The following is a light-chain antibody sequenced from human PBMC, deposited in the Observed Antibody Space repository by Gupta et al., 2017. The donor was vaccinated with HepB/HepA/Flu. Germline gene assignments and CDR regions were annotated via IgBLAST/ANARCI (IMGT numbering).Light chain of an antibody. CDR2: TNI. J-gene: IGLJ2*01. CDR3: AAWDATLKTVV. V-gene: IGLV1-44*01. Sequence: QSVLTQPPSASGTTGQRVTISCSGDSSNIGSNSVHWYQQLPGTSPILLIYTNIQRHSVVPDRFSGSKYATSSSMTISGLQSEDAADYYCAAWDATLKTVVIGGGTKLTVL. CDR1: SSNIGSNS.